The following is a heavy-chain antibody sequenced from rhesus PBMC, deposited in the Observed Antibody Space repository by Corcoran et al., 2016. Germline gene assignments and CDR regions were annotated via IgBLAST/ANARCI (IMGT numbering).Heavy chain of an antibody. J-gene: IGHJ2*01. Sequence: QVQLQESGPGLVKPSETLSLTCAVSGYSISSGYSWGWLRHPPGKGTEWFGSIYGSGGSNYLNPSLKSRVTLSVDTSKNQFSLKLSSVTAADTAVYYCARVGSSWSEWDTVGTEWYFDLWGPGTPITISS. D-gene: IGHD5-42*01. V-gene: IGHV4S14*01. CDR2: IYGSGGSN. CDR3: ARVGSSWSEWDTVGTEWYFDL. CDR1: GYSISSGYS.